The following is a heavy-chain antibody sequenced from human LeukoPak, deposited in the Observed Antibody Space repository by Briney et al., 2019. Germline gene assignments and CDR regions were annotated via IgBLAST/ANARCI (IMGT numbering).Heavy chain of an antibody. CDR3: ATGPYSSSWVPFDY. Sequence: ASVKVSCKASGYTFTGYYMHWVRPAPGQGLEWMGWINPNIGGTHYAQTFQGRVTMTRDTSINTAYMELSRLRSDDTAVYYCATGPYSSSWVPFDYWGQGSLVTVSS. J-gene: IGHJ4*02. CDR1: GYTFTGYY. D-gene: IGHD6-13*01. CDR2: INPNIGGT. V-gene: IGHV1-2*02.